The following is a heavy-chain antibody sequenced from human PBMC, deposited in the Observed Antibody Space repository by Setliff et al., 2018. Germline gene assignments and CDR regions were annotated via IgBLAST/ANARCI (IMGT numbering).Heavy chain of an antibody. CDR3: AREHLHYYDNLGTLDY. V-gene: IGHV4-4*07. D-gene: IGHD3-22*01. CDR2: IYTSGST. Sequence: PSETLSLTCTVSGGSISSYYWSWIRQPAGKGLEWIGRIYTSGSTNYNPSLKSRVTMSVDTSKNQFSLKLSSVTAADTAVYYCAREHLHYYDNLGTLDYWGQGTLVTVSS. CDR1: GGSISSYY. J-gene: IGHJ4*02.